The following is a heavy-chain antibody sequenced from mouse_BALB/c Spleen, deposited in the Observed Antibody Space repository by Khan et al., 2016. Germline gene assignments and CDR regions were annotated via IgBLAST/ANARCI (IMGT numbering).Heavy chain of an antibody. CDR3: ARSCDGYFAMDY. CDR2: IFPGSGST. D-gene: IGHD1-2*01. V-gene: IGHV1-77*01. Sequence: VQLQESGTELPRPGASVKLSCKASGYTFTDYYLHWVMQRTGQGLEWIGEIFPGSGSTYYNEKFKGKASLTADTSSSPAYMQLSSLTSEDSAVYFCARSCDGYFAMDYWGHGASVTVSS. CDR1: GYTFTDYY. J-gene: IGHJ4*01.